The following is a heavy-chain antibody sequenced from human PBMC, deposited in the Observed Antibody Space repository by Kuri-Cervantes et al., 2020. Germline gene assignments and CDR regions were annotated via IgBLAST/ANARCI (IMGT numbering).Heavy chain of an antibody. J-gene: IGHJ4*02. CDR2: ILYDGSNK. CDR1: GFRFRDYC. CDR3: ARDRAAAWGGREGPSDF. D-gene: IGHD3-16*01. Sequence: GRSLRLSFEGPGFRFRDYCMHWVRQGPGKGLEGVAFILYDGSNKNYGQPAKGRFTISRDNAKNTLILEMNSLTPGETALYFCARDRAAAWGGREGPSDFWGQGTLVTVSS. V-gene: IGHV3-33*02.